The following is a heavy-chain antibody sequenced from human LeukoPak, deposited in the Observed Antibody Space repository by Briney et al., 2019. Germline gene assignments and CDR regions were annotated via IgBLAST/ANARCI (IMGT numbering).Heavy chain of an antibody. D-gene: IGHD3-3*01. J-gene: IGHJ5*02. CDR3: ARDQAHYDFWSGYHNWFDP. CDR1: GXSISSYY. CDR2: IYYSGST. Sequence: SETLSLTCTVSGXSISSYYGSWIRQPPGKGLEWMGYIYYSGSTNYNPSLKSRVSISVDTSKNQFSLKLSSVTAADTAVYYCARDQAHYDFWSGYHNWFDPWGQGTLVTVSS. V-gene: IGHV4-59*01.